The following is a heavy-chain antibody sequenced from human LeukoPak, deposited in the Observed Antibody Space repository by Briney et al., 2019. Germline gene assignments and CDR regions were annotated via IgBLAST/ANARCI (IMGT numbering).Heavy chain of an antibody. CDR2: ISGSGGST. D-gene: IGHD3-22*01. V-gene: IGHV3-23*01. CDR1: GFTFSSFG. Sequence: GGTLRLSCAASGFTFSSFGMSWVRQAPGKGLEWVSAISGSGGSTYYADSVKGRFTVSRDNSKNTLYLQMNSLRAEDTAVYYCANDGAYYDSNTDAFDIWGQGTMVTVSS. J-gene: IGHJ3*02. CDR3: ANDGAYYDSNTDAFDI.